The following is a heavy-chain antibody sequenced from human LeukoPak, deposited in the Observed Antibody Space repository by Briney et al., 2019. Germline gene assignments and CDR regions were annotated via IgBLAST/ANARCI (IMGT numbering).Heavy chain of an antibody. D-gene: IGHD4/OR15-4a*01. CDR3: ARDQGAQPKYYYYYMDV. CDR2: IYYSGST. V-gene: IGHV4-39*02. J-gene: IGHJ6*03. Sequence: PSETLSLTCTVSGGSISSSSYYWGWIRQPPGKGLEWIGSIYYSGSTYYNPSLKSRVTISVDTSKNQFSLKLSSVTAADTAVYYCARDQGAQPKYYYYYMDVWGKGTTVTVSS. CDR1: GGSISSSSYY.